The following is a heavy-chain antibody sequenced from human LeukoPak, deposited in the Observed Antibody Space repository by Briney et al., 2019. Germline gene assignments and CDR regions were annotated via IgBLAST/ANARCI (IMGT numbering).Heavy chain of an antibody. CDR1: GGSISSYY. D-gene: IGHD5-24*01. Sequence: PSETLSLTCTVSGGSISSYYWSWIRQPPGKGLEWIGYIYYSGSTNNNPSLKSRVTISVDTSKNQFSLKLSSVTAADTAVYYCVKGRDGYDSWGRGTLVTVSS. CDR2: IYYSGST. V-gene: IGHV4-59*01. J-gene: IGHJ4*02. CDR3: VKGRDGYDS.